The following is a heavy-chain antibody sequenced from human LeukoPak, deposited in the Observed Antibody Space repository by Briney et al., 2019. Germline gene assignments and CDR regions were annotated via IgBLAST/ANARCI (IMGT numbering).Heavy chain of an antibody. Sequence: SETLSLTCTVSGGSISSSSYYWGWIRQPPGKGLEWIGSIYYSGSTYYNPSLKSRVTISVDTSKNQFSLKLSSVTAADTAVYYCARRGHGGNPFDCWGQGTLVTVSS. CDR1: GGSISSSSYY. V-gene: IGHV4-39*01. J-gene: IGHJ4*02. D-gene: IGHD1-14*01. CDR2: IYYSGST. CDR3: ARRGHGGNPFDC.